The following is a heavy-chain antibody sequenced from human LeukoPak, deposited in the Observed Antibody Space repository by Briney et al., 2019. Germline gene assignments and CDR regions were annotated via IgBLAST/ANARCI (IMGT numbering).Heavy chain of an antibody. CDR3: ARGALRYSDY. D-gene: IGHD3-9*01. Sequence: GRSLRLSCAASGFTFSSYTMNWVRQAPGKGLEGVSSISISSSAIYYAASVKGRFTISRDNAKNSLYLQMNSLRDEDTAVYYCARGALRYSDYWGQGTLVTVSS. J-gene: IGHJ4*02. V-gene: IGHV3-48*02. CDR2: ISISSSAI. CDR1: GFTFSSYT.